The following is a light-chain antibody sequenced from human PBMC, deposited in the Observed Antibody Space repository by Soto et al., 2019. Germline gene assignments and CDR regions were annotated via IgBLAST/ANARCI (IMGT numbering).Light chain of an antibody. CDR2: AAS. Sequence: AIRMTQSPSSLSASTGDRVTITCRASQGISSYLAWYQQKPGTAPKLLIYAASTLQSGVPSRFSGSGSGTDFTLTISCLQSEDFATYYCQQYYSYPLTVGPGTKVDSK. J-gene: IGKJ3*01. V-gene: IGKV1-8*01. CDR1: QGISSY. CDR3: QQYYSYPLT.